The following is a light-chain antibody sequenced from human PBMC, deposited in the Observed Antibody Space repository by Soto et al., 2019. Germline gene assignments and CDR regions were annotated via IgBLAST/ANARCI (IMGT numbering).Light chain of an antibody. CDR1: QSVRSY. CDR2: DAS. J-gene: IGKJ1*01. CDR3: QQYGSSTKT. Sequence: FVLTQSPGTLSLSPGERATLSCKVTQSVRSYLAWYQQKPGQAPRLXIYDASNRETGIPARFSGSGSGTDFTLTISRLEPEDFEVYDCQQYGSSTKTFGQGTKVDIK. V-gene: IGKV3-20*01.